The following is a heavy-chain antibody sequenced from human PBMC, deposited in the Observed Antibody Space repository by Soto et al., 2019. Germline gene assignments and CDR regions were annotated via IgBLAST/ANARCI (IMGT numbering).Heavy chain of an antibody. CDR2: IIPLSGTT. CDR3: ARQGFSGSYCAY. J-gene: IGHJ4*02. CDR1: GGTFTYG. Sequence: QEQLVQSGAEVKKPGSSVKVSCKASGGTFTYGISWVRRAPGQGLEWMGGIIPLSGTTNYAQQFQGRVTITADISTNTAYMELSSLRSGDTAMYYCARQGFSGSYCAYWGQGTLVSVS. D-gene: IGHD1-26*01. V-gene: IGHV1-69*06.